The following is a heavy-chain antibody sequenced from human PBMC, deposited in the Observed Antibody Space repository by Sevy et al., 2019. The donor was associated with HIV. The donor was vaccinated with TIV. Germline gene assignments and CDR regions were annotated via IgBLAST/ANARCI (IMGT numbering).Heavy chain of an antibody. Sequence: GGSLRLSCAASGFTFSSYAMSWVRQAPGKGLEWVSAISGSGGSTYYADSVKGRFTISRDNSKNTLYLQMNSLRAEDTAVYYGAKDPGIRGVKPYYFDYWGQGTLVTVSS. V-gene: IGHV3-23*01. CDR1: GFTFSSYA. J-gene: IGHJ4*02. D-gene: IGHD3-10*01. CDR3: AKDPGIRGVKPYYFDY. CDR2: ISGSGGST.